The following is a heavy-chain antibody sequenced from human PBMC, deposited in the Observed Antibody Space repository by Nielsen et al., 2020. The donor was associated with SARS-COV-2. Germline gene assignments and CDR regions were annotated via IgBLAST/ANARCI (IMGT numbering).Heavy chain of an antibody. J-gene: IGHJ4*02. CDR2: ISAYNGNT. V-gene: IGHV1-18*04. CDR3: ARARTKQYYFDY. CDR1: GYTFTGYY. D-gene: IGHD1/OR15-1a*01. Sequence: ASVKVSCKASGYTFTGYYMHWVRQAPGQGLEWMGWISAYNGNTNYAQKLQGRVTMTTDTSTSTAYMELRSLRSDDTAVYYCARARTKQYYFDYWGQGTLVTVSS.